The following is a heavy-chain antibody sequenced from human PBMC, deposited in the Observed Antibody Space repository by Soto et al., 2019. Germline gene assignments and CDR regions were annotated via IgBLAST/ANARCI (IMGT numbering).Heavy chain of an antibody. CDR1: GFTFGSYA. V-gene: IGHV3-30-3*01. D-gene: IGHD3-22*01. CDR2: ISYDGSNK. CDR3: ARDPDSSGYYVFDY. Sequence: LRLSCAASGFTFGSYAMHWVRHAPGKGLEWVAVISYDGSNKYYADSVKGRFTISRDNSKNTLYLKMNSLRDEDTAVYYCARDPDSSGYYVFDYWGQGTLVTVSS. J-gene: IGHJ4*02.